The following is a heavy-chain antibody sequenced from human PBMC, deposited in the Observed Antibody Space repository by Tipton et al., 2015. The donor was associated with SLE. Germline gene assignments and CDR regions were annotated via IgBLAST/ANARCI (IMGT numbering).Heavy chain of an antibody. D-gene: IGHD2-21*01. J-gene: IGHJ4*02. Sequence: SLRLSCAAVGFPFSSYWMSWVRQAPGKGLELVANIKQDGSEKYYVDSVKGRFTVSRGTSKNTLYLQMSSLRPEDTAVYYCAKNAEKHCGGDCSPFDDWGQGALVTVSS. CDR3: AKNAEKHCGGDCSPFDD. CDR2: IKQDGSEK. CDR1: GFPFSSYW. V-gene: IGHV3-7*03.